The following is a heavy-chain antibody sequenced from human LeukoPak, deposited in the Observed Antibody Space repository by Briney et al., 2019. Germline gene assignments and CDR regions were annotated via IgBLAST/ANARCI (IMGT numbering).Heavy chain of an antibody. CDR1: GFTFSSYA. CDR2: ISYDGSNK. V-gene: IGHV3-30-3*01. J-gene: IGHJ4*02. Sequence: PGGSLRLSCAASGFTFSSYAMHWVRQAPGKGLEWVAVISYDGSNKYYADSVKGRFTISRDNSKDTLYLQMNSLRAEDTAVYYCARDRGYVGYYFDYWGQGTLVTVSS. D-gene: IGHD5-18*01. CDR3: ARDRGYVGYYFDY.